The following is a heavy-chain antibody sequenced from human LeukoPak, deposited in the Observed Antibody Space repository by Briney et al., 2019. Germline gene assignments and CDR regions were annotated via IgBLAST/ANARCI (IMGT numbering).Heavy chain of an antibody. V-gene: IGHV3-23*01. J-gene: IGHJ4*02. Sequence: PGGSLRLSCAASGFTFSSYAMSWVRPAPGKGLEWVSAITGSGGSTYYADSVKGRFTISRDDSKNTLYLQMNSLRAEDTAVYYCAKDRWRRSSGGFDYWGQGTLVTVSS. CDR1: GFTFSSYA. D-gene: IGHD6-6*01. CDR3: AKDRWRRSSGGFDY. CDR2: ITGSGGST.